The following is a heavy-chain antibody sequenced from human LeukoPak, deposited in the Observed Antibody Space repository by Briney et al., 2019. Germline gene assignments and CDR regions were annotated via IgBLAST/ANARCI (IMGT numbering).Heavy chain of an antibody. J-gene: IGHJ5*02. CDR1: GGSFSGYY. CDR3: ARATTVTTRSFDP. Sequence: ETLSLTCAVYGGSFSGYYWSWIRQPPGKGLEWIGEINHSGSTNYNPSLKSRVTISVDTSKNQFSLKLSSVTAADTAVYYCARATTVTTRSFDPWGQGTLVTVSS. CDR2: INHSGST. V-gene: IGHV4-34*01. D-gene: IGHD4-17*01.